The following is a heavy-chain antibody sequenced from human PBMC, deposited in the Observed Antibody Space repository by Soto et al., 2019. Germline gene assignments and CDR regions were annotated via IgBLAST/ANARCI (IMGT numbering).Heavy chain of an antibody. Sequence: EVQLLESGGGLVQPGGSLRLSCAASGFTFSSYAMSWVRQAPGKGLEWVSAITGSGGRTYYADSVKGRFTISRDNSKNTLYLQMNSLRAEDTAVYYCAKGLTGGPYYGMDVWGQGTTVTVSS. J-gene: IGHJ6*02. CDR3: AKGLTGGPYYGMDV. D-gene: IGHD7-27*01. V-gene: IGHV3-23*01. CDR2: ITGSGGRT. CDR1: GFTFSSYA.